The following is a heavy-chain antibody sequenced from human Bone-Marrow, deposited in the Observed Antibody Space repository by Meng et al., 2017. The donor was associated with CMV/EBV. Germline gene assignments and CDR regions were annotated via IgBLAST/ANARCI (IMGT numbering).Heavy chain of an antibody. V-gene: IGHV3-30*02. CDR3: AKDLLLFGGANAYFDY. J-gene: IGHJ4*02. CDR1: GFTFDNYG. CDR2: IRHDGTNK. D-gene: IGHD3-16*01. Sequence: GESLKISCAASGFTFDNYGMHWVRQTPGKGLEWVAFIRHDGTNKYYGDSVKGRFTISRDNSKNTVYPQMNSLRPEETAIYYCAKDLLLFGGANAYFDYWGQGTLVTVSS.